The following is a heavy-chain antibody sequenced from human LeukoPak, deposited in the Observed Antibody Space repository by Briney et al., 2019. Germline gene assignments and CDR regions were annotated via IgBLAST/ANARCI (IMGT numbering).Heavy chain of an antibody. CDR3: DDLNIGY. J-gene: IGHJ4*02. CDR2: ISGSGGST. CDR1: GFTFSSYA. V-gene: IGHV3-23*01. Sequence: PGGSLRLSCAASGFTFSSYAMSWVRQAPGKGLEWVSAISGSGGSTYYADSVKGRFTISRDNSKNTLYLQMNSLRAEDTAVCAADDLNIGYWGQGTLVTVSS. D-gene: IGHD3/OR15-3a*01.